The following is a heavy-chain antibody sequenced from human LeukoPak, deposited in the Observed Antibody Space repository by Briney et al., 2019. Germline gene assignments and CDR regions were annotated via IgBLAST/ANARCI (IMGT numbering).Heavy chain of an antibody. Sequence: PSETLSLTCAVYGGSFSGYYWSWIRQPPGKGLEWIGEINHSGSTNYNPSLKSRVTISVDTSKNQFSLKLSSVTAADTAVYYCARGLHRLRYSSSWYLNWGQGTLVTVSS. CDR3: ARGLHRLRYSSSWYLN. CDR2: INHSGST. D-gene: IGHD6-13*01. V-gene: IGHV4-34*01. J-gene: IGHJ4*02. CDR1: GGSFSGYY.